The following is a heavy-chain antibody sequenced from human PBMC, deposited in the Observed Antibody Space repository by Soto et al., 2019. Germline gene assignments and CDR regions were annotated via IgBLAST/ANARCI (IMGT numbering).Heavy chain of an antibody. D-gene: IGHD6-13*01. CDR2: ISAYNGNK. J-gene: IGHJ4*02. CDR1: GYSFTSYG. CDR3: ARDSSSWPFDY. Sequence: ASVKVSCKASGYSFTSYGISWVRQAPGQGLEWMGWISAYNGNKKYAQKLQGRVTMTTDTSTSTAYMELRSLRSDDTAVYYCARDSSSWPFDYWGQGTLVTVSS. V-gene: IGHV1-18*01.